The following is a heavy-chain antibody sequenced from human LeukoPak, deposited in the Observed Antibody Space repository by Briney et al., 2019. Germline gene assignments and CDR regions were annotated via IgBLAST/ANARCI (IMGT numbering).Heavy chain of an antibody. D-gene: IGHD1-26*01. J-gene: IGHJ4*02. CDR3: ATPLVGATGY. V-gene: IGHV3-30*04. CDR1: EFTFSTYA. Sequence: SGGSLRLSCAASEFTFSTYAMSWVRQAPGKGLEWVAVISYDGSNKYYADSVKGRFTISRDNSKNTLYLQMNSLRAEDTAVYYCATPLVGATGYWGQGTLVTVSS. CDR2: ISYDGSNK.